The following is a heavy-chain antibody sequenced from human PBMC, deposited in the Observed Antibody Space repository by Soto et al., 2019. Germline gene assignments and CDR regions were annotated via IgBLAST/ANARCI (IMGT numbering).Heavy chain of an antibody. J-gene: IGHJ5*02. V-gene: IGHV3-30*18. Sequence: QVQLVESGGGVVQPGRSLRLSCAASGFTVGSYGMHWVRQAPGKGLEWVALISFDGNNKYYADSVKGRFTISRDNSKNTLYLQMNSLRAEDTAVYYCAKDSLPESIVGATSGIDPWGQGTLVTVSS. CDR1: GFTVGSYG. CDR2: ISFDGNNK. CDR3: AKDSLPESIVGATSGIDP. D-gene: IGHD1-26*01.